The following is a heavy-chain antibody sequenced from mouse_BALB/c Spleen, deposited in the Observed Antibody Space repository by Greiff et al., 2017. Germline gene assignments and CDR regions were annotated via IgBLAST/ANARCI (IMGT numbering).Heavy chain of an antibody. V-gene: IGHV1S81*02. D-gene: IGHD2-3*01. CDR1: GYTFTSYW. CDR3: ARSYDY. Sequence: QVHVKQPGAELVKPGASVKLSCKASGYTFTSYWMHWVKQRPGQGLEWIGEINPSNGRTNYNEKFKSKATLTVNKSSSTAYMQLSSLTSEDSAVYYCARSYDYWGQGTLVTVSA. CDR2: INPSNGRT. J-gene: IGHJ3*01.